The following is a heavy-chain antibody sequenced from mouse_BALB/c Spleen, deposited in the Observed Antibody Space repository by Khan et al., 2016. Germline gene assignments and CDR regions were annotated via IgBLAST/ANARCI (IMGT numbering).Heavy chain of an antibody. Sequence: EVKLEVSGPGLVKPSQSLSLTCTVTGYSITSDYAWNWIRQFPGNKLEWMGYISYSGSTSYNPSLKSRISITRDTSKNQFFLQLNSVTTEDTATXYCARAPPRWYFDVWGAGTTVTVSS. J-gene: IGHJ1*01. CDR3: ARAPPRWYFDV. CDR2: ISYSGST. CDR1: GYSITSDYA. V-gene: IGHV3-2*02.